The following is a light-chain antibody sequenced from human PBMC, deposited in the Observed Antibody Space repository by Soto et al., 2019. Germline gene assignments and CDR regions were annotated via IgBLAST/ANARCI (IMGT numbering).Light chain of an antibody. CDR1: QSVSSK. Sequence: EIVMTQSPATLSVSPGERATLSCRASQSVSSKLAWYQQKPGQAPRLLIYGASTRATGIPARFSGSGTGTEFTLTISSLQSEDFAVYYCQQYSNWPSWTFGQGTKVEIK. CDR2: GAS. J-gene: IGKJ1*01. CDR3: QQYSNWPSWT. V-gene: IGKV3-15*01.